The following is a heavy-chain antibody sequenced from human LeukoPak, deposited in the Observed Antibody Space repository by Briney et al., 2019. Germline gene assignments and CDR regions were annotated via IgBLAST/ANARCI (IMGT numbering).Heavy chain of an antibody. Sequence: SETLSLTCTVSGGSISSYYWSWIRQPAGKGLEWIGRIYTSGSTNYNPSLKSRVTMSVDTSKNQFSLKLSSVTAADTAVYYCARSQLWLPSVCFDPWGQGTLVTVSS. CDR2: IYTSGST. J-gene: IGHJ5*02. D-gene: IGHD5-18*01. V-gene: IGHV4-4*07. CDR3: ARSQLWLPSVCFDP. CDR1: GGSISSYY.